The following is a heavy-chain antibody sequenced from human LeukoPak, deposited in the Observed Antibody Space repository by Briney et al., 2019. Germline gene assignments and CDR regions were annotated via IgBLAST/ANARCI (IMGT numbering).Heavy chain of an antibody. D-gene: IGHD7-27*01. CDR3: ARWGLGYYYYYMDV. V-gene: IGHV1-8*01. CDR2: MNPNSGNT. J-gene: IGHJ6*03. Sequence: ASXXVSCKASGYTFTSCDINWVRQATGQGLEWMGWMNPNSGNTGYAQKFQGRVTMTRNTSISTAYMELSSLRSEDTAVYYCARWGLGYYYYYMDVWGKGTTVTVSS. CDR1: GYTFTSCD.